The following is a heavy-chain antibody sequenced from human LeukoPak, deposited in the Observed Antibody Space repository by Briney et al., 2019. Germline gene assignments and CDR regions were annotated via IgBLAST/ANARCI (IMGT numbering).Heavy chain of an antibody. Sequence: EASVKVSCKASGYTFTSYGISWVRQAPGQGLEWMGWISAYNGNTNYAQKLQGRATMTTDTSTSTAYMELRSLRSDDTAVYYCARYQPDLDETGTRKDYWGQGTLVTVSS. CDR3: ARYQPDLDETGTRKDY. J-gene: IGHJ4*02. CDR1: GYTFTSYG. CDR2: ISAYNGNT. D-gene: IGHD1-7*01. V-gene: IGHV1-18*01.